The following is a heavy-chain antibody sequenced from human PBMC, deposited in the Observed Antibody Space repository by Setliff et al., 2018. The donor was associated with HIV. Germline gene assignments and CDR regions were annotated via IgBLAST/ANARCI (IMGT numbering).Heavy chain of an antibody. CDR2: FDPEDGET. Sequence: ASVKVSCKVSGYILTELSRHWVRQAPGKGLEWMGGFDPEDGETIYAQKFQGRVTMTEDTSTDTAYMELSSLRSEDTAVYYCARKTAYYYGSGTYYKFDYWGQGTLVTVSS. D-gene: IGHD3-10*01. CDR1: GYILTELS. J-gene: IGHJ4*02. V-gene: IGHV1-24*01. CDR3: ARKTAYYYGSGTYYKFDY.